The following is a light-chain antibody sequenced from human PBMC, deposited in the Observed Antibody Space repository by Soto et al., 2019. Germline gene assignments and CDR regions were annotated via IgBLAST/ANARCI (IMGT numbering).Light chain of an antibody. V-gene: IGLV1-47*01. CDR2: RNN. Sequence: QSVLTQPPSASGTPGQRVTISCSGSSSNIGSKYVYWYQQLPGTAPKLLMYRNNQRPSGGPDRCSGSKSGTSASLAISGLRSEDEADYYCAAWDAGVSGPAFGGGTKLTVL. CDR3: AAWDAGVSGPA. CDR1: SSNIGSKY. J-gene: IGLJ2*01.